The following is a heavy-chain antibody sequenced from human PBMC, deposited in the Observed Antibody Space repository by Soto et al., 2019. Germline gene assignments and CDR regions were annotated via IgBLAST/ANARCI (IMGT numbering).Heavy chain of an antibody. CDR3: ARRDITGTLGLGWFDP. Sequence: SEKVSCKASGGSFSSFGISWVRQAPGQGLEWMGGIIPVFGRPNYAQRFRGRLTITADESTNTVYLELIDLRSEDTAVYYCARRDITGTLGLGWFDPWGQGTLVTVSS. J-gene: IGHJ5*02. CDR2: IIPVFGRP. CDR1: GGSFSSFG. V-gene: IGHV1-69*13. D-gene: IGHD1-7*01.